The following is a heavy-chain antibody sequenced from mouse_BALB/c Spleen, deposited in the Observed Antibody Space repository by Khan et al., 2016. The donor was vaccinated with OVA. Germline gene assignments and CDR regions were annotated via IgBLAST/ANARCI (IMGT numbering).Heavy chain of an antibody. CDR2: ISSSGSA. CDR1: GYSITSDYA. J-gene: IGHJ4*01. D-gene: IGHD2-14*01. CDR3: ARSLYYSYGYGLDY. V-gene: IGHV3-2*02. Sequence: VQLKESGPGLVKPSQSLSLTCTVTGYSITSDYAWNWIRQFPGDRLEWVGYISSSGSASYNPSLKSRISITRDTSKNQFFLQLKSVTTEDTATYFCARSLYYSYGYGLDYWGRGSSVTVSS.